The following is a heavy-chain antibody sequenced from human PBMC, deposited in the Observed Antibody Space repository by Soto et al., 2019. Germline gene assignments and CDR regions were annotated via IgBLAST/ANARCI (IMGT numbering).Heavy chain of an antibody. D-gene: IGHD2-15*01. CDR2: IIPILGIA. CDR3: ARGYCSGGSCLGLYYFDY. V-gene: IGHV1-69*02. CDR1: GGTFSSYT. Sequence: GASVKVSCKASGGTFSSYTISWVRQAPGQGLEWMGRIIPILGIANYAQKFQGRVTITADKSTSTAYMELSSLRSEDTAVYYCARGYCSGGSCLGLYYFDYWGQGTLVTVSS. J-gene: IGHJ4*02.